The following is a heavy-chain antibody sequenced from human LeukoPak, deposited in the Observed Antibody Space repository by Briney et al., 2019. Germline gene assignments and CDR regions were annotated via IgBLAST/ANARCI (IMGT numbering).Heavy chain of an antibody. Sequence: PSETLSLTCTVSGGSISSYYWSWIRQPPGKGLEWIGYIYYGGSTNYNPSLKSRVTISVDTSKNQFSLRLSSVTAADTAVYYCARDKSGYDSSGYYLSRGDWFDPWGQGTLVTVSS. CDR2: IYYGGST. CDR1: GGSISSYY. CDR3: ARDKSGYDSSGYYLSRGDWFDP. D-gene: IGHD3-22*01. J-gene: IGHJ5*02. V-gene: IGHV4-59*01.